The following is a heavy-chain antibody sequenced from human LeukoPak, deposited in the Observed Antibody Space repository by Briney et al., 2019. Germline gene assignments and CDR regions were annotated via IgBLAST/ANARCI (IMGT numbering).Heavy chain of an antibody. CDR1: GGSISSYY. J-gene: IGHJ6*03. CDR2: IYYSGST. Sequence: SETLSLTCTVSGGSISSYYWSWVRQTPGKGLEWIGYIYYSGSTNFNPSLKSRVTISVDTSKNQFSLKMSSVTAADTAVYFCARGGPPGYYYDYYMDVWGKGTTVTISS. V-gene: IGHV4-59*01. CDR3: ARGGPPGYYYDYYMDV.